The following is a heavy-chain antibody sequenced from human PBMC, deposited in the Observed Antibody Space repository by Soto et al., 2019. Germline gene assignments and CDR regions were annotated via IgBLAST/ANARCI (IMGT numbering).Heavy chain of an antibody. CDR1: GFKFSNSA. CDR2: IRGSGGST. J-gene: IGHJ2*01. Sequence: EVQLLESGGGLVQPGGSLRLSCAASGFKFSNSAMTWVRQAPGKGLECVSAIRGSGGSTYYADSVKGRFTISRDNSENTLYLQMSILGAEDTAVYYCTKAPVVWGSSWYFELWGRGTLVTVSS. V-gene: IGHV3-23*01. D-gene: IGHD7-27*01. CDR3: TKAPVVWGSSWYFEL.